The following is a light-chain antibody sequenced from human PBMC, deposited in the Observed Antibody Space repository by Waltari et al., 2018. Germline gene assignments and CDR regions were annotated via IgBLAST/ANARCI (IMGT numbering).Light chain of an antibody. CDR3: QSYDTSLGVV. J-gene: IGLJ2*01. Sequence: QSVLTQPPSVSGAPGQRVPIPCTGSWSNIGAGYDVPWYQQLPGKAPTLLVYGVNTRPPGVPDRFFGSKSGTSASLAIPGLQPEDEADYYCQSYDTSLGVVFGGGTKLTVL. CDR1: WSNIGAGYD. CDR2: GVN. V-gene: IGLV1-40*01.